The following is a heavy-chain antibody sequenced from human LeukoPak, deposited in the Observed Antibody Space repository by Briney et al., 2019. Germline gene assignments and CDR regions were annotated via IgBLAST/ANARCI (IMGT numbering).Heavy chain of an antibody. CDR3: ARASDTPMVTSIQYYFDY. CDR2: LSSSSNYI. Sequence: PGGSLRLSCAASGFTFSSYSMNWVRQAPGKGLEWVSSLSSSSNYIYYADSVKGRFTISRDNAKNSLYLQMNSLRAEDTAVYYCARASDTPMVTSIQYYFDYWGQGTLVTVSS. J-gene: IGHJ4*02. CDR1: GFTFSSYS. V-gene: IGHV3-21*01. D-gene: IGHD5-18*01.